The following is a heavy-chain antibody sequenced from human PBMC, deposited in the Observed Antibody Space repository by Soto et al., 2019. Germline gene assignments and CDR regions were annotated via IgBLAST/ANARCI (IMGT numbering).Heavy chain of an antibody. J-gene: IGHJ6*02. Sequence: GGSLRLSCAASGFTFSNAWMSWVRQAPGKGLEWVGRIKSKTDGGTTDYAAPVKGRFTISRDDSKNTLYLQMNSLKTEDTAVYYCTTGGDYVISRCYGMDVWGQGTTVTVS. CDR2: IKSKTDGGTT. V-gene: IGHV3-15*01. CDR1: GFTFSNAW. CDR3: TTGGDYVISRCYGMDV. D-gene: IGHD3-16*02.